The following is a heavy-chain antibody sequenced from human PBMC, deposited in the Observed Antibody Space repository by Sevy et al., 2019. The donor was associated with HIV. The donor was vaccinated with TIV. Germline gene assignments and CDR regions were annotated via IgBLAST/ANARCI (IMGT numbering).Heavy chain of an antibody. D-gene: IGHD3-10*01. CDR3: ASALGNYYGSGTYQEDWFDP. Sequence: GGSLRLSCAASGFTFSIYTMNWVRQAPGKGLEWVSSISSSSSYIYYTHSVKGRFSISRDNAKNALFLQMNSLRAEDTVGYYCASALGNYYGSGTYQEDWFDPWGQGTLVTVSS. V-gene: IGHV3-21*01. CDR2: ISSSSSYI. CDR1: GFTFSIYT. J-gene: IGHJ5*02.